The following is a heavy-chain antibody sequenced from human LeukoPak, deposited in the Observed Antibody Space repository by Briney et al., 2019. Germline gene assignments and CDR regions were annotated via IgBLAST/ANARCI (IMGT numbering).Heavy chain of an antibody. J-gene: IGHJ5*02. CDR2: IWYGGSNK. V-gene: IGHV3-33*06. CDR1: GFTFSSYG. D-gene: IGHD6-25*01. Sequence: PGGSLRLSCAASGFTFSSYGMHWVRQAPGKGLEWVAVIWYGGSNKYYADSVKGRFTISRDNSKNTLYLQMNSLRAEDTAVYYCAKAPIAAAFWFDPWGQGTLVTVSS. CDR3: AKAPIAAAFWFDP.